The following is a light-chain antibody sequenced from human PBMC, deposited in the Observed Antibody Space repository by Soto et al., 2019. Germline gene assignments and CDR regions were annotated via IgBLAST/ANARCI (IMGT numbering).Light chain of an antibody. CDR1: SRDVGGYTH. J-gene: IGLJ3*02. CDR2: EVF. CDR3: SSYTTSTTWV. V-gene: IGLV2-14*01. Sequence: QSVLTQPASVSGSPGQSITISCTGTSRDVGGYTHVSWYQQHPGKAPKLLIYEVFNRPSGISNRFSASKSGNTASLTISGLQAGDEADYYCSSYTTSTTWVFGGGTKVTVL.